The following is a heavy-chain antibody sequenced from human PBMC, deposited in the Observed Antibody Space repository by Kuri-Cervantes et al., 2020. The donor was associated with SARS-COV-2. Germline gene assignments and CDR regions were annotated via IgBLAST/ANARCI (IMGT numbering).Heavy chain of an antibody. CDR1: GGSISSSSYY. Sequence: ESLKISCTVSGGSISSSSYYWGWIRQPPGKGLEWIGSIYYSGSTYYNPSLKSRVTISVDTSKNQFSLKLSSVTAADTAVYYCARDRWELHDYWGQGTLVTVSS. V-gene: IGHV4-39*02. CDR2: IYYSGST. D-gene: IGHD1-26*01. CDR3: ARDRWELHDY. J-gene: IGHJ4*02.